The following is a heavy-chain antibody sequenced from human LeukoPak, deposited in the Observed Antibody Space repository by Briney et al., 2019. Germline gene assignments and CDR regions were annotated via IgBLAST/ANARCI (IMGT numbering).Heavy chain of an antibody. CDR1: GFTFSNYG. CDR3: ARGDSSTTWQDWFDP. Sequence: GGSLRLSCAASGFTFSNYGMHWVRQAPGKGPEWVANIKQDGSEKYYVDSVKGRFTISRDNAKNSMYLQMNSLRAEDTAVYSCARGDSSTTWQDWFDPWGQGTLVTVSS. D-gene: IGHD2-2*01. J-gene: IGHJ5*02. CDR2: IKQDGSEK. V-gene: IGHV3-7*01.